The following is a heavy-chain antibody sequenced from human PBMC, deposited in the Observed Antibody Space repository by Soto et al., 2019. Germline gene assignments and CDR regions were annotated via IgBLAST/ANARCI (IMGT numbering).Heavy chain of an antibody. D-gene: IGHD4-17*01. Sequence: ASVKVSCKASGYTFTSYAMHWVRQAPGQRLEWMGWINAGNGNTKYSQKFQGRVTMTEDTSTDTAYMELSSLRSEDTAVYYCATDPHPDYGGYPYYYGMDVWGQGTTVTVSS. J-gene: IGHJ6*02. CDR2: INAGNGNT. CDR3: ATDPHPDYGGYPYYYGMDV. CDR1: GYTFTSYA. V-gene: IGHV1-3*01.